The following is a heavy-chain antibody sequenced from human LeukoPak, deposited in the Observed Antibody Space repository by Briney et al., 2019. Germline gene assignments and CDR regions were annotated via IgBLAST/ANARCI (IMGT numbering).Heavy chain of an antibody. J-gene: IGHJ4*02. V-gene: IGHV3-23*01. CDR2: ISGSGGST. CDR3: AAQYGSGSYEFDY. D-gene: IGHD3-10*01. CDR1: GFTFSSYS. Sequence: GGSLRLSCAASGFTFSSYSMSWVRQAPGKGLEWVSAISGSGGSTYYADSVKGRFTISRDNSKNTLYLQMNSLRAEDTAVYYCAAQYGSGSYEFDYWGQGTLVTVSS.